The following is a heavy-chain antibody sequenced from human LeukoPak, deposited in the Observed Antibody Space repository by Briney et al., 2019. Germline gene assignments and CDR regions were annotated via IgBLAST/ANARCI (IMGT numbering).Heavy chain of an antibody. CDR2: ISSSGSTI. J-gene: IGHJ4*02. CDR1: GFTLSDYY. D-gene: IGHD3-3*01. V-gene: IGHV3-11*01. Sequence: GGSLRLSCAASGFTLSDYYMSWIRQAPGKGLEWVSYISSSGSTIYYADSVKGRFTISRDNAKNSLYLQMNSLRAEDTAVYYCARSPNFWSGYYLRTFDYWGQGTLVTVSS. CDR3: ARSPNFWSGYYLRTFDY.